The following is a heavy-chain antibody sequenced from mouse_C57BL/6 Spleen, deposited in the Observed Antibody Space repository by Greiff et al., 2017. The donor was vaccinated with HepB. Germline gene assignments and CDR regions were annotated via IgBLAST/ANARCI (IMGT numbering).Heavy chain of an antibody. CDR2: ISYDGSN. CDR1: GYSITSGYY. V-gene: IGHV3-6*01. CDR3: ARDWQLHFDY. J-gene: IGHJ2*01. Sequence: EVKLVESGPGLVKPSQSLSLTCSVTGYSITSGYYWNWIREFPGNQLEWMGYISYDGSNNYNPSLKNRITITLDTSKNQFFLKLKSVTTEDTATYYCARDWQLHFDYWGQGTTLTVSS. D-gene: IGHD6-1*01.